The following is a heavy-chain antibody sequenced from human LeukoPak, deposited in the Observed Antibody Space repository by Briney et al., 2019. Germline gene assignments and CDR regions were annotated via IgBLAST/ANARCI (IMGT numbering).Heavy chain of an antibody. CDR1: GGSISSSSYY. J-gene: IGHJ5*02. CDR2: IYYSGSI. CDR3: VGGSGSYYGRPRNWFDP. D-gene: IGHD3-10*01. Sequence: SETLSLTCTVSGGSISSSSYYWGWIRQPPGKGLEWIGSIYYSGSIYYNPSLKSRVTISVDTSKNQFSLKLSSVTAADTAVYYCVGGSGSYYGRPRNWFDPWGQGTLVTVSS. V-gene: IGHV4-39*01.